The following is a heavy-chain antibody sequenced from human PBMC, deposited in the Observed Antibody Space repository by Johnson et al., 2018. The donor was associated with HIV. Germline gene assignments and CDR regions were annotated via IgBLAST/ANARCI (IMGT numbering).Heavy chain of an antibody. V-gene: IGHV3-7*01. J-gene: IGHJ3*02. CDR2: IKQDGSEK. Sequence: VQLVESGGGLVKPGGSLRLSCAASGFTFSDYYMSWIRQAPGKGLEWVANIKQDGSEKYYVDSVKGRFTISRDNAKNSLYLQMNSLRAEDTAVYYCASVGSSGFFSAFDIWGQGTMVTVSS. CDR1: GFTFSDYY. D-gene: IGHD6-19*01. CDR3: ASVGSSGFFSAFDI.